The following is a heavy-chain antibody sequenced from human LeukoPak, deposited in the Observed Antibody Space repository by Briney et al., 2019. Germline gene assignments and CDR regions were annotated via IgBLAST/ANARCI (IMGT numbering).Heavy chain of an antibody. J-gene: IGHJ6*03. Sequence: PSETLSLTYTVSGGSISSYYWGWIRQPAGKGLEWIGRIYTSGSTNYNPSLKSRVTMSVDTYKNQFSLKLSSVTGADTAVYYCARLKSGYYYMDVWGKGTTVTVSS. V-gene: IGHV4-4*07. CDR3: ARLKSGYYYMDV. CDR2: IYTSGST. D-gene: IGHD3-3*01. CDR1: GGSISSYY.